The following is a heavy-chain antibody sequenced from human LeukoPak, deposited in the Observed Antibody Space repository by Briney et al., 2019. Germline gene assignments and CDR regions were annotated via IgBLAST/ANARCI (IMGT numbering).Heavy chain of an antibody. D-gene: IGHD1-26*01. CDR1: GGTFSSYA. V-gene: IGHV1-69*13. CDR2: IIPIFGTA. J-gene: IGHJ4*02. Sequence: ASVKVYCKASGGTFSSYAISWVRQAPGQGLEWMGGIIPIFGTANYAQKFQGRVTITADESTSTAYMELSSLRSEDTAVYYCARDREGELQTLDYWGQGTLVTVSS. CDR3: ARDREGELQTLDY.